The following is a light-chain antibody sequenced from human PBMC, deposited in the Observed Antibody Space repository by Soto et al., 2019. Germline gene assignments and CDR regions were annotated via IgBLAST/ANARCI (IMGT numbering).Light chain of an antibody. CDR3: QQYNNWPYT. J-gene: IGKJ2*01. V-gene: IGKV3-15*01. Sequence: EIVMTQSPATLSVSPGERGTLSCRASQSVSSNLAWYHQKPGQAPRLLIFGASTRATGIPARFSGSGSGTEFTLTISSLQFEDFAVYYCQQYNNWPYTFGRGTKLEIK. CDR1: QSVSSN. CDR2: GAS.